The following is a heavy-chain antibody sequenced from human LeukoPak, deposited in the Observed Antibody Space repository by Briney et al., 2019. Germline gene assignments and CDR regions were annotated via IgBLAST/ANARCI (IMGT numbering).Heavy chain of an antibody. V-gene: IGHV1-69*04. J-gene: IGHJ4*02. Sequence: SVKLSCKASGGTFSSDGISWVRQAPGQGLEWMGRIIPILGIANYAQTFQGRVTITADKSKSTAYLEMNSLRAEDTAVYYCGRDRTRYGSGTVFFFDYWGQGTLVTVSS. CDR3: GRDRTRYGSGTVFFFDY. D-gene: IGHD3-10*01. CDR2: IIPILGIA. CDR1: GGTFSSDG.